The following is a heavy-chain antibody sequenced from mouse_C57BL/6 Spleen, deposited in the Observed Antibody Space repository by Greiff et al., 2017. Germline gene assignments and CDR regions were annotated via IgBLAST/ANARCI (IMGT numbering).Heavy chain of an antibody. CDR1: GYTFTDYN. V-gene: IGHV1-18*01. J-gene: IGHJ4*01. Sequence: VHVKQSGPELVKPGASVKIPCKASGYTFTDYNMDWVKQSHGKSLEWIGDINPNNGGTIYNQKFKGKATLTVDKSSSTAYMELRSLTSEDTAVYYCARWDDYDDAMDYWGQGTSVTVSS. CDR2: INPNNGGT. D-gene: IGHD2-4*01. CDR3: ARWDDYDDAMDY.